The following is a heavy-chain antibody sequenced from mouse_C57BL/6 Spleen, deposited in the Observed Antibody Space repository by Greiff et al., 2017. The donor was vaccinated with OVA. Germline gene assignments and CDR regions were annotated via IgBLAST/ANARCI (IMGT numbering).Heavy chain of an antibody. J-gene: IGHJ4*01. V-gene: IGHV1-52*01. CDR2: IDPSDSET. CDR1: GYTFTSYW. D-gene: IGHD1-1*01. CDR3: ARSRDYEDYYAMDY. Sequence: QVQLQQPGAELVRPGSSVKLSCKASGYTFTSYWMHWVQQRPIQGLEWIGNIDPSDSETHYNQKFKDKATLTVDKSSSTAYMQLSSLTSEDSAVYDCARSRDYEDYYAMDYWGQGTSVTVSS.